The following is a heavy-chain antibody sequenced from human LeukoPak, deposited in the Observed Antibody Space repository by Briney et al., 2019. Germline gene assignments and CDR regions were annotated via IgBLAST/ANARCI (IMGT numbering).Heavy chain of an antibody. CDR3: AKDGSWSCTD. Sequence: GGSLRLSCGASGFTFSSSAMHWVRQGPGKGLEWVAYIAHHGNNKYYADSVKGRFTISRDNSKGSLYLQMDSLRADDTAVYYCAKDGSWSCTDWGQGTLVRVSS. D-gene: IGHD2-8*02. V-gene: IGHV3-30*02. CDR2: IAHHGNNK. CDR1: GFTFSSSA. J-gene: IGHJ4*02.